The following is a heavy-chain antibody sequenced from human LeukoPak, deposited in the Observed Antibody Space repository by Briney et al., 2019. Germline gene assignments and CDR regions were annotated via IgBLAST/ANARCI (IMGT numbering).Heavy chain of an antibody. D-gene: IGHD4-17*01. V-gene: IGHV1-3*01. CDR3: ASANGDYVDYYYYGMDV. CDR1: GYTFTTYT. J-gene: IGHJ6*02. Sequence: GASVKVSCKASGYTFTTYTIHWVRQAPGQRLEWMGWINAGNGNTKYSQKFQGRVTITRDTSASTAYMELSSLRSEDTAVYYCASANGDYVDYYYYGMDVWGQGTTVTVSS. CDR2: INAGNGNT.